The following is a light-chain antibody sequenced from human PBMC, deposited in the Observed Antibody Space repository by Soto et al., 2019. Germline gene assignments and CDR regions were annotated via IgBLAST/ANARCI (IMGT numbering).Light chain of an antibody. J-gene: IGKJ3*01. CDR2: DAS. Sequence: EIVMTQSPATLSVSPGERATLSCRASQSVSNNLAWYQQRPGQAPRLLIYDASTRATGVPARFSGSGSGTEFTLTISSLESEDFAVFYCPQYNYWPETFGPGTKVEIK. CDR3: PQYNYWPET. V-gene: IGKV3-15*01. CDR1: QSVSNN.